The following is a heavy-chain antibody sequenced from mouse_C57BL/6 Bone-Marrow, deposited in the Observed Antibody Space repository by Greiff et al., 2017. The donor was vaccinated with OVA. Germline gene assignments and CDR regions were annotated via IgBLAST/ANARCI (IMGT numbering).Heavy chain of an antibody. D-gene: IGHD1-1*01. CDR1: GFTFSDYY. J-gene: IGHJ1*03. CDR3: ARAPVDSSPYWYFEV. Sequence: EVQLVESEGGLVQPGSSMKLSCTASGFTFSDYYMAWVRQVPEKGLEWVANINYDGSSTYYLDSLKSRFIISRDNAKNILYLQMSSLKSGDTATYYCARAPVDSSPYWYFEVWGTGTTVTVSS. V-gene: IGHV5-16*01. CDR2: INYDGSST.